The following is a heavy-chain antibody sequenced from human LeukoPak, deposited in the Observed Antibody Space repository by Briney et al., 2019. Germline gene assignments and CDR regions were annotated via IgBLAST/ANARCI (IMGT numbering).Heavy chain of an antibody. V-gene: IGHV1-2*02. Sequence: ASVKVSCKASGYTFTGYYMHWVRRAPGQGLEWMGWINPNSGGTNYAQKFQGRVTMTRDTSISTAYMELSRLRSDDTAVYYCAREYFAAAGRHFDYWGQGTLVTVSS. J-gene: IGHJ4*02. CDR2: INPNSGGT. D-gene: IGHD6-13*01. CDR3: AREYFAAAGRHFDY. CDR1: GYTFTGYY.